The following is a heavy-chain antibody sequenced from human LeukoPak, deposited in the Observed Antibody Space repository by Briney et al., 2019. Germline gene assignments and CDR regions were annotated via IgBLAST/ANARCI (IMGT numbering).Heavy chain of an antibody. CDR2: TYFRSNWYY. CDR3: VKDGYWGY. Sequence: SQTLSLTCAISGDSVSSNSATWNWIRQSPSRGLEWLGRTYFRSNWYYDYALSVKSRIIISPDTSKNQFSLQLSSVTPEDTAVYYCVKDGYWGYWGQGTLVTVSS. J-gene: IGHJ4*02. CDR1: GDSVSSNSAT. D-gene: IGHD6-25*01. V-gene: IGHV6-1*01.